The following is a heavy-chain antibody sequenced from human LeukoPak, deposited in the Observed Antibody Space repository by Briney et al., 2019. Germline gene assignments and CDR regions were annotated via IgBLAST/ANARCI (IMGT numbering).Heavy chain of an antibody. CDR1: GGSISSYY. CDR3: ARDIGIAAAGTSWFDP. CDR2: IYYSGST. Sequence: SETLSLTCTVSGGSISSYYWSWIRQPPGKGLEWIGYIYYSGSTNYNPSLKSRVTISVDTSKNQFSLKLSSVTAADTAVYYCARDIGIAAAGTSWFDPWGQGTLGTVSS. D-gene: IGHD6-13*01. J-gene: IGHJ5*02. V-gene: IGHV4-59*01.